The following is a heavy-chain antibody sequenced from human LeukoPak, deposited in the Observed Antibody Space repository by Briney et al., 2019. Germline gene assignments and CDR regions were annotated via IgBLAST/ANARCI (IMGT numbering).Heavy chain of an antibody. CDR3: AKNQGQWLVPVDY. J-gene: IGHJ4*02. CDR1: GFTFSNYA. Sequence: GGSLTLSCAASGFTFSNYARSWVRQAPGKGLEWVSSMSGSGGSTYYADSVKGRFTISRDNSKNTLYLQMNNLRAEDTALYYCAKNQGQWLVPVDYWGQGTLVTVSS. D-gene: IGHD6-19*01. V-gene: IGHV3-23*01. CDR2: MSGSGGST.